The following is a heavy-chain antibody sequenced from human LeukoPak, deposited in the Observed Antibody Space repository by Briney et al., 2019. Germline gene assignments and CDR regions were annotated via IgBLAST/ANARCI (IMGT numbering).Heavy chain of an antibody. D-gene: IGHD5-18*01. CDR3: ERVGSGYSYGSPFDY. V-gene: IGHV1-46*01. CDR2: INPSGGST. Sequence: ASVKVSCKASGYTFTSYYMHWVRQAPGQGLEWMGIINPSGGSTSYAQKFQGRVTMTRDTSTSTVYMELSSLRSEDTAVYYCERVGSGYSYGSPFDYWGQGTLVTVSS. J-gene: IGHJ4*02. CDR1: GYTFTSYY.